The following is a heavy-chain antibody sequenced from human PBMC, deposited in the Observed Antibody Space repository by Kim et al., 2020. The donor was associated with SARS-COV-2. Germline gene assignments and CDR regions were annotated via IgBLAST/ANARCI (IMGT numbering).Heavy chain of an antibody. V-gene: IGHV4-59*01. D-gene: IGHD3-9*01. Sequence: RVTISVDTSKNQFSLKLSSVTAADTAVYYCARSSVLRYFDWLLGGYYFDYWGQGTLVTVSS. J-gene: IGHJ4*02. CDR3: ARSSVLRYFDWLLGGYYFDY.